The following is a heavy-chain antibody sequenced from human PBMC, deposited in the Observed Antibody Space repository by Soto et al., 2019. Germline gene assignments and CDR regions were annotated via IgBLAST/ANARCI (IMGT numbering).Heavy chain of an antibody. V-gene: IGHV3-7*02. CDR3: ATHDGPAAAGRVLDF. CDR2: IKQDENGK. CDR1: GFTFSSRW. Sequence: EVQLVESGGGLVQPGGSLRLSCEASGFTFSSRWMTWVRQGPGKGLEWVANIKQDENGKDYVDSVKGRFTISRDNAKNSLYLQMNSLRAEDTAVYYCATHDGPAAAGRVLDFWSQGTLVTVCS. D-gene: IGHD6-13*01. J-gene: IGHJ4*02.